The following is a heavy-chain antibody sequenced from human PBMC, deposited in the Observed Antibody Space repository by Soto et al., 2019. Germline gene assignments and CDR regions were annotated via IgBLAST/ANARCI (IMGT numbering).Heavy chain of an antibody. CDR2: IYHSGST. D-gene: IGHD3-10*01. CDR3: ARRGNARGRTPSQSNWFDP. Sequence: SETLSLTCAVSSGSISSSNWWSWVRQPPGKGLEWIGEIYHSGSTNYNPSLKSRVTISVDKSKNQFSLKLSSVTAADTAVYYCARRGNARGRTPSQSNWFDPWGQGTLVTVSS. J-gene: IGHJ5*02. CDR1: SGSISSSNW. V-gene: IGHV4-4*02.